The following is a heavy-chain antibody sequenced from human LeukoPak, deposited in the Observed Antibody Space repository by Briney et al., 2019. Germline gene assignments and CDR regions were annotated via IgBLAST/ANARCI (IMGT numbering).Heavy chain of an antibody. Sequence: GGSLRLSWAASGFTFSNYWMHWVRQAPGKGLVWVSRIKSDGRSISYADSVKGRFTISRDNSKNTIYLQMNSLRAEDTATYYCAREFRQTYTSGWSLDYWGQGTLVTVSS. V-gene: IGHV3-74*01. D-gene: IGHD6-19*01. CDR2: IKSDGRSI. CDR3: AREFRQTYTSGWSLDY. J-gene: IGHJ4*02. CDR1: GFTFSNYW.